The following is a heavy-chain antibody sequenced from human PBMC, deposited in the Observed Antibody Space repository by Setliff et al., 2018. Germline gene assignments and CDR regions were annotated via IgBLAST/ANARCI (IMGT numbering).Heavy chain of an antibody. D-gene: IGHD6-13*01. Sequence: GGSLRLSCAASGFTFSTYRMHWVRQAPGKGLEWVAVIWDDGVKKYHADSVKGRFTISRDNSKNTLYLQMNSLRVEDTAVYYCARAPSYSSSWYGDSWGQGTLVTISS. CDR1: GFTFSTYR. CDR3: ARAPSYSSSWYGDS. J-gene: IGHJ4*02. CDR2: IWDDGVKK. V-gene: IGHV3-33*08.